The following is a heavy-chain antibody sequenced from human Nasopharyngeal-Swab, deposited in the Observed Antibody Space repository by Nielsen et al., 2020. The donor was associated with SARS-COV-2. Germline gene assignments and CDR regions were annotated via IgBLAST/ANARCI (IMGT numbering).Heavy chain of an antibody. CDR3: ASRGYSSGWMGWGQQYYFDY. CDR2: IKQDGSEK. CDR1: GFTFSSYW. Sequence: GDSLKISCAASGFTFSSYWMSWVRQAPGKGLEWVANIKQDGSEKYYVDSVKGRFTISRDNARNSLYLQMNSLRAEDTAVYYCASRGYSSGWMGWGQQYYFDYWGQGTLVTVSS. D-gene: IGHD6-19*01. V-gene: IGHV3-7*01. J-gene: IGHJ4*02.